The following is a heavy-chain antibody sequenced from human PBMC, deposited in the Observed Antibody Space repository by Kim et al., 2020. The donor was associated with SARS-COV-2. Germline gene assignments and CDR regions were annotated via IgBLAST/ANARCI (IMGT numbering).Heavy chain of an antibody. CDR2: ISGSGGST. CDR3: ATEPEWVVNECSGY. Sequence: GGSLRLSCAASGFTFSSYAMSWVRQAPGKGLEWVSAISGSGGSTYDADSVKGRFTISRDNSKNTLYLQMNSLRVEDTAVYYCATEPEWVVNECSGYWGQGTLVTVSS. J-gene: IGHJ4*02. V-gene: IGHV3-23*01. D-gene: IGHD6-19*01. CDR1: GFTFSSYA.